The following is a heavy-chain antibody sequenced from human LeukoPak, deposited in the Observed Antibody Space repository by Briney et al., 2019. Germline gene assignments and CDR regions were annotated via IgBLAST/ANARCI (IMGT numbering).Heavy chain of an antibody. D-gene: IGHD3-10*01. CDR2: IYPGDSDT. CDR3: ARSFMVRGVIISYYFDY. CDR1: GYSFTSYW. V-gene: IGHV5-51*01. Sequence: GESLKTSCKGSGYSFTSYWIGWVRQMPGKGLEWMGIIYPGDSDTRYSPSFQGQVTISADKSISTAYLQWSSLKASDTAMYYCARSFMVRGVIISYYFDYWGQGTLVTVSS. J-gene: IGHJ4*02.